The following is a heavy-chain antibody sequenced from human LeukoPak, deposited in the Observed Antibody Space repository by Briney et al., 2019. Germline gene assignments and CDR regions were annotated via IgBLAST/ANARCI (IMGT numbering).Heavy chain of an antibody. CDR1: GFTIDDYA. J-gene: IGHJ4*02. Sequence: SLRLSCVASGFTIDDYAMHWVRQTPGKGLEWVSGISESSRMLGVADSVKGRFTISRDNAKNSLYLQMNSLRAEDTALYYCAKENGGNYSGREFDYWGQGTLVTVT. CDR2: ISESSRML. V-gene: IGHV3-9*01. D-gene: IGHD1-26*01. CDR3: AKENGGNYSGREFDY.